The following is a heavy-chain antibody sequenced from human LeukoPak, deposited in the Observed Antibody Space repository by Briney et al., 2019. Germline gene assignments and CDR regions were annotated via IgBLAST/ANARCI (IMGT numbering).Heavy chain of an antibody. CDR2: ISYDGSNK. J-gene: IGHJ6*02. D-gene: IGHD3-22*01. CDR3: ARAYHYYDSSGYGYNYYYGMDV. CDR1: GFIFSSYA. V-gene: IGHV3-30-3*01. Sequence: GGSLRLSCAASGFIFSSYAMHWVRQAPGKGLEWVAVISYDGSNKYYADSVKGRFTISRDNSKNTLYLQMNSLRAEDTAVYYCARAYHYYDSSGYGYNYYYGMDVWGQGTTVTVSS.